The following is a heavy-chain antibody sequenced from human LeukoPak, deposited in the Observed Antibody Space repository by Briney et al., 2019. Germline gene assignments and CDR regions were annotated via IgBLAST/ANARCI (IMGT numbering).Heavy chain of an antibody. CDR2: INPNSGGT. V-gene: IGHV1-2*02. D-gene: IGHD3-9*01. Sequence: ASVKVSCKASGYTFTGYYMHWVRPAPGQGLEWMGWINPNSGGTNYAQKIQGRVTMTRDTSISTAYMELSRLRSDDTAVYYCARSDPTNWLHRAYYYGMDVWGQGTTVTVSS. CDR3: ARSDPTNWLHRAYYYGMDV. CDR1: GYTFTGYY. J-gene: IGHJ6*02.